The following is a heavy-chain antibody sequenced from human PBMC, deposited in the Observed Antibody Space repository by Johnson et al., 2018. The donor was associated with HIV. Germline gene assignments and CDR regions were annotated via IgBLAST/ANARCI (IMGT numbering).Heavy chain of an antibody. J-gene: IGHJ3*02. CDR1: GFTFSSYA. D-gene: IGHD6-13*01. CDR2: ITSNGGST. V-gene: IGHV3-64*01. CDR3: AREGAWSLRAAAGRGAFDI. Sequence: VQLVESGGGLVQPGGSLRLSCAASGFTFSSYAMHWVRQAPGKGLEYVSAITSNGGSTYYAKSVKGRFPISRDNSKNTLYLQMGSLRAEDMAVYYCAREGAWSLRAAAGRGAFDIWGQGTMVTVSS.